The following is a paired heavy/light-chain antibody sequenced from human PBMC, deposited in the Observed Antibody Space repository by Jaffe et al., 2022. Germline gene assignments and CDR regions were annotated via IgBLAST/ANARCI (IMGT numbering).Heavy chain of an antibody. J-gene: IGHJ6*03. CDR2: ISSSGSTI. V-gene: IGHV3-11*01. CDR1: GFTFSDYY. CDR3: AREGDLDMDV. Sequence: QVQLVESGGGLVKPGGSLRLSCAASGFTFSDYYMSWIRQAPGKGLEWVSYISSSGSTIYYADSVKGRFTISRDNAKNSLYLQMNSLRAEDTAVYYCAREGDLDMDVWGKGTTVTVSS.
Light chain of an antibody. Sequence: DIVMTQTPLSSPVTLGQPASISCRSSQSLVHSDGNTYLSWLQQRPGQPPRLLIYKISNRFSGVPDRFSGSGAGTDFTLKISRVEAEDVGVYYCMQATQFPPSYTFGQGTKLEIK. J-gene: IGKJ2*01. CDR2: KIS. CDR3: MQATQFPPSYT. V-gene: IGKV2-24*01. CDR1: QSLVHSDGNTY.